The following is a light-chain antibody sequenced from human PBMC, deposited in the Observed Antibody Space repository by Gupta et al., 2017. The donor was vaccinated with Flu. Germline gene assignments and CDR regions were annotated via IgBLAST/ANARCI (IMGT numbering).Light chain of an antibody. V-gene: IGKV4-1*01. Sequence: DIVMTQSPDSLAVSLGERAAIKCKSSQSVLYNSNNNDYLAWYQQKPGQSPRLVVYWASTRESGVPDRFSGNGSGTDFTLTISNVQAEDAAPYYCQQDDSLPWTFGQGTKVEIK. CDR3: QQDDSLPWT. CDR1: QSVLYNSNNNDY. J-gene: IGKJ1*01. CDR2: WAS.